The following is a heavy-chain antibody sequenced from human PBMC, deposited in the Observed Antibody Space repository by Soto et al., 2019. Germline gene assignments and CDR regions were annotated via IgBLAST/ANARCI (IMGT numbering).Heavy chain of an antibody. Sequence: SETLSLTCAVYGGSFSGYYWSWIRQPPGKGLEWIGEINHSGSTNYNPSLKSRVTISVDTSKNQFSLKLSSVTAADTAVYYCARGKGYCSGGSCLYTHYYYYYMDVWGKGTTVTVSS. J-gene: IGHJ6*03. CDR2: INHSGST. CDR3: ARGKGYCSGGSCLYTHYYYYYMDV. CDR1: GGSFSGYY. V-gene: IGHV4-34*01. D-gene: IGHD2-15*01.